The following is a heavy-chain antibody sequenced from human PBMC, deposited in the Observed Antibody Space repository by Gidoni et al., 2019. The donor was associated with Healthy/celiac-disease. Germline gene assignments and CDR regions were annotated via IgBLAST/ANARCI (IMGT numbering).Heavy chain of an antibody. CDR2: INPSGGST. J-gene: IGHJ6*02. CDR1: PFTSYY. D-gene: IGHD3-10*01. V-gene: IGHV1-46*03. Sequence: PFTSYYMHWVRQAPGQVLEWMGIINPSGGSTSYAQKFQGRVTMTRDTSTSTGYRELSSLRSEDTAVYYCALGYGMDGWGQGTTVTVSS. CDR3: ALGYGMDG.